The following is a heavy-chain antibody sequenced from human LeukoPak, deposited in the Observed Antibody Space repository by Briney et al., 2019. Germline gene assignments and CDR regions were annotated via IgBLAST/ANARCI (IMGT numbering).Heavy chain of an antibody. CDR3: AREGGFYRPLDY. Sequence: PSGTLSLTCDVSGGSISATNWWTWGRPPPGGGLEWIGEIHLSGRANYSPSLEGRVTISVDMSENHISLQLTSVTAADTAVYYCAREGGFYRPLDYSGPGTLVIVSS. CDR2: IHLSGRA. J-gene: IGHJ4*02. D-gene: IGHD2/OR15-2a*01. V-gene: IGHV4-4*02. CDR1: GGSISATNW.